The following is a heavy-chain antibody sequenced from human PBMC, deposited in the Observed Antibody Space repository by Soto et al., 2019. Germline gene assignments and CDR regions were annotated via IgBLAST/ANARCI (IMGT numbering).Heavy chain of an antibody. D-gene: IGHD3-10*01. J-gene: IGHJ6*02. V-gene: IGHV4-30-4*01. CDR2: IYYSGST. CDR1: GGSISSGDYY. Sequence: SETLSLTCTVSGGSISSGDYYWSWIHQPPGKGLEWIGYIYYSGSTYYNPSLKSRVTISVDTSKNQFSLKLSSVTAADTAVYYCASHMVRGVISYYYGMDVWGQGTTVTVSS. CDR3: ASHMVRGVISYYYGMDV.